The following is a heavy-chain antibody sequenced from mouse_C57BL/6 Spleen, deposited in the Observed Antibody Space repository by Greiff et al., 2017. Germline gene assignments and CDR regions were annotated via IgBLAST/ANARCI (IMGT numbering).Heavy chain of an antibody. CDR3: AFITTVVATDWYFDV. CDR2: INPGSGGT. Sequence: VQLQESGAELVRPGTSVKVSCKASGYAFTNYLIEWVKQRPGQGLEWIGVINPGSGGTNYNEKFKGKATLTADKSSSTAYMQLSSLTSEDSAVYFGAFITTVVATDWYFDVWGTGTTVTVSS. J-gene: IGHJ1*03. D-gene: IGHD1-1*01. CDR1: GYAFTNYL. V-gene: IGHV1-54*01.